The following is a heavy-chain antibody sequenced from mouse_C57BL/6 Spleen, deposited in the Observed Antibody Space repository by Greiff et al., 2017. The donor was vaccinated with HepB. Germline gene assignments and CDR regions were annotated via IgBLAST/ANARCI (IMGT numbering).Heavy chain of an antibody. V-gene: IGHV3-6*01. J-gene: IGHJ2*01. CDR3: ARVYGNYYFDY. CDR1: GYSITSGYY. CDR2: ISYDGSN. Sequence: DVQLQESGPGLVKPSQSLSLTCSVTGYSITSGYYWNWIRQFPGNKLEWMGYISYDGSNNYNPSLKNRISITRDTSKNQFFLKLNSVTTEDTATYYCARVYGNYYFDYWGQGTTLTVSS. D-gene: IGHD2-1*01.